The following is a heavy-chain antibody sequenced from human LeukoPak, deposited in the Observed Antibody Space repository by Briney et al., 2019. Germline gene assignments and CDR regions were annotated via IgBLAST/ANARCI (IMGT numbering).Heavy chain of an antibody. CDR3: AITPYCSSTSCYQVDY. J-gene: IGHJ4*02. Sequence: SETLSLTCAVSGGSITSTKWWSWVRQSPGKGLEWIGEIYHGGSTNYNPSLKSRVIISIDKSKNQFSLYLSSVTAADTAVYYCAITPYCSSTSCYQVDYWGQGTLVTVSS. D-gene: IGHD2-2*01. CDR2: IYHGGST. V-gene: IGHV4-4*02. CDR1: GGSITSTKW.